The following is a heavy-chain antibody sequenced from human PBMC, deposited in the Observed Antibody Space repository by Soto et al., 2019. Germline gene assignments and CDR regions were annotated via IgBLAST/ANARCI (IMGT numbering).Heavy chain of an antibody. D-gene: IGHD1-26*01. J-gene: IGHJ4*02. V-gene: IGHV3-30-3*01. CDR2: ISYDGSNK. Sequence: GGSLRLSCAASGFTFSSYAMHWVRQAPGKGLEWVAVISYDGSNKYYADSVKGRFTISRDNSKNTLYLQMNSLRAEDTAVYYCASEYSGSHFDYWGQGTLVTVSS. CDR1: GFTFSSYA. CDR3: ASEYSGSHFDY.